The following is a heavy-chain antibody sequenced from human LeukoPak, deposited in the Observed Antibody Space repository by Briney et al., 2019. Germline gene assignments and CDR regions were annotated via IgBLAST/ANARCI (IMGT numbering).Heavy chain of an antibody. CDR3: ARRIVLMVYARDNWFDP. D-gene: IGHD2-8*01. CDR2: IYHSGST. J-gene: IGHJ5*02. V-gene: IGHV4-38-2*02. CDR1: GYSISSGYY. Sequence: PSETLSLTCTVSGYSISSGYYWGWIRQPPGKGLEWIGSIYHSGSTYYNPSLKSRVTISVDTSKNQFSLKLSSVTAADTAVYHCARRIVLMVYARDNWFDPWGQGTLVTVSS.